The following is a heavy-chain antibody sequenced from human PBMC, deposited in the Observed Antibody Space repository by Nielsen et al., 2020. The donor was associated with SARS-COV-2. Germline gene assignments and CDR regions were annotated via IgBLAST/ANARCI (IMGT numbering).Heavy chain of an antibody. J-gene: IGHJ4*02. CDR1: GFTFSSYA. V-gene: IGHV3-23*01. CDR3: ARDQPETGTARDY. D-gene: IGHD1-1*01. CDR2: ISGSGGST. Sequence: GSLRLSCAASGFTFSSYAMSWVRQAPGKGLEWVSAISGSGGSTYYADSVKGRFTISRDNSKNSLYLQMNSLRAEDTALYHCARDQPETGTARDYWGQGTLVTVSS.